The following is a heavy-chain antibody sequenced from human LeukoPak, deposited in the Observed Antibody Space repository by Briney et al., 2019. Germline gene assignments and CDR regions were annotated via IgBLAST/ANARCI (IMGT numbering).Heavy chain of an antibody. D-gene: IGHD2-21*02. CDR1: GYTFTSNS. Sequence: ASVTVSFKASGYTFTSNSINWVRQAPGQGLEWMGWISAYNGNTNYAQKLQGRVTMTTDTSTSTAYMELRSLRSDDTAVYYCARGPLDCFGGDCYSWGYYYYYMDVWGKGTTVTVSS. CDR3: ARGPLDCFGGDCYSWGYYYYYMDV. V-gene: IGHV1-18*01. CDR2: ISAYNGNT. J-gene: IGHJ6*03.